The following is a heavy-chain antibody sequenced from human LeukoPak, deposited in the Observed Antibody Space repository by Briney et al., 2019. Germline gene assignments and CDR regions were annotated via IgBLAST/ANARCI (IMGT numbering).Heavy chain of an antibody. Sequence: GVLRLSCAASGFTFRSYGMHWVRQAPGKGLEWVGRIKSKTDGGTTDYAAPVKGRFTISRDDSKNTLYLQMNSLKTEDTAVYYCTVIRGYCSGGSCLGYWGQGTLVTVSS. CDR3: TVIRGYCSGGSCLGY. D-gene: IGHD2-15*01. CDR2: IKSKTDGGTT. J-gene: IGHJ4*02. V-gene: IGHV3-15*01. CDR1: GFTFRSYG.